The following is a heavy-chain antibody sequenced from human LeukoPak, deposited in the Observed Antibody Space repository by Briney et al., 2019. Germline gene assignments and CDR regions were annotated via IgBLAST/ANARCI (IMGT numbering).Heavy chain of an antibody. D-gene: IGHD5-18*01. CDR1: GGSFSGYY. Sequence: SETLSLTCAVYGGSFSGYYRSWIRQPPGKGLEWIGEINHSGSTNYNPSLKSRVTISVDTSKNQFSLKLSSVTAADTAVYYCARHRGGGYSTYYYYYYYMDVWGKGTTVTISS. J-gene: IGHJ6*03. CDR2: INHSGST. V-gene: IGHV4-34*01. CDR3: ARHRGGGYSTYYYYYYYMDV.